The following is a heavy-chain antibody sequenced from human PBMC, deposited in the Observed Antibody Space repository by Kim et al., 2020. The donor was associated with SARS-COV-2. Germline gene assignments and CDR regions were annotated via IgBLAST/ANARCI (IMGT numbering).Heavy chain of an antibody. V-gene: IGHV1-2*02. Sequence: ASVKVSCKASGYTFTGYYMHWVRQAPGQGLERMGWINPNSGGTNYAQKFQGRVTMTRDTSISTAYMGLSRLRSDDTAGYYCARDNSRRPRPHNLFDPLGQGTLVTVSS. CDR1: GYTFTGYY. CDR3: ARDNSRRPRPHNLFDP. J-gene: IGHJ5*02. CDR2: INPNSGGT. D-gene: IGHD1-1*01.